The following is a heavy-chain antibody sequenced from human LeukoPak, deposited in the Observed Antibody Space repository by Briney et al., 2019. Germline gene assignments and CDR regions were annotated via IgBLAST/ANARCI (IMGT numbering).Heavy chain of an antibody. Sequence: GGSLRLSCAASGFTFSSYAMSWVRQAPGKGLEWVSAISGSGGSTYYADSVKGRFTISRDDSKNTLYLQMNSLRAEDTAVYYCAKSMVRGVIPFDYWGQGTLVTVSS. D-gene: IGHD3-10*01. CDR3: AKSMVRGVIPFDY. CDR2: ISGSGGST. V-gene: IGHV3-23*01. CDR1: GFTFSSYA. J-gene: IGHJ4*02.